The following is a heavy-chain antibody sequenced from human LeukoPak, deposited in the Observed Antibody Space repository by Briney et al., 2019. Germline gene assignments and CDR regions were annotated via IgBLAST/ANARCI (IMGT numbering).Heavy chain of an antibody. CDR2: IFSGGNT. J-gene: IGHJ4*02. Sequence: PGGSLRLSCAASGFTVTCNYMTWVRQPPGKGLECVSVIFSGGNTYYTDSVKGRFTISRDSSKNTLYLQMNSLRAEDTAVYYCARVGGIAAAGTAFDYWGQGTLVTVSS. CDR1: GFTVTCNY. V-gene: IGHV3-66*01. CDR3: ARVGGIAAAGTAFDY. D-gene: IGHD6-13*01.